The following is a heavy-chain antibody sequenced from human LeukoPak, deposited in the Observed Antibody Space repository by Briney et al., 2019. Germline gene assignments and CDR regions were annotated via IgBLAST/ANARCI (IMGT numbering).Heavy chain of an antibody. CDR2: ISSSGGTI. D-gene: IGHD5-12*01. V-gene: IGHV3-11*01. CDR1: GFTFSDYY. CDR3: ARDLVYGILRYSGYDVPSPPFDP. J-gene: IGHJ5*02. Sequence: GGSLRLSCAASGFTFSDYYMSWIRQAPGKGLEWVSYISSSGGTIYYADSVKGRFTISRDNAKNSLYLQMNSLRAEDTAVYYCARDLVYGILRYSGYDVPSPPFDPWGQGTLVTVSS.